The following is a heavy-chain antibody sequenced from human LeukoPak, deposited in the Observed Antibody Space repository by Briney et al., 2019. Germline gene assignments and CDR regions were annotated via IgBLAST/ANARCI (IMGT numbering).Heavy chain of an antibody. D-gene: IGHD3-3*01. CDR2: IYHSGST. CDR1: GYSISSGYY. Sequence: PSETLSLTCTVSGYSISSGYYWGWIRQPPGKGLEWIGSIYHSGSTYYNPSLKSRVTISVDTSKNQFSLKLSSVTAADTAVYYCARRGLRLTISYWGQGTLVTVSS. J-gene: IGHJ4*02. CDR3: ARRGLRLTISY. V-gene: IGHV4-38-2*02.